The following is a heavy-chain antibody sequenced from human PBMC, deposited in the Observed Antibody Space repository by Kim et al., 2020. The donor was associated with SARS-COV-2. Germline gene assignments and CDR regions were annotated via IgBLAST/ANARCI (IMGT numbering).Heavy chain of an antibody. CDR1: GFTFNHYA. Sequence: GGSLRLSCAASGFTFNHYAMSWVRQAPGKGLEWVSTITGSGDYTYYGDSVRGRFTISRDNSMSTLYLQMNSLRVEDTAVYYCAGVLSGWLQGYDYWGQGTLVTVSS. D-gene: IGHD6-19*01. J-gene: IGHJ4*02. CDR3: AGVLSGWLQGYDY. CDR2: ITGSGDYT. V-gene: IGHV3-23*01.